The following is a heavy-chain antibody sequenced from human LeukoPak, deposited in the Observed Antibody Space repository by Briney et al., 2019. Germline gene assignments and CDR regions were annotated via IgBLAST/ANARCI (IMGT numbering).Heavy chain of an antibody. D-gene: IGHD2-8*01. CDR3: ARGDYVYGY. CDR1: GYSISSGYY. J-gene: IGHJ4*02. V-gene: IGHV4-4*07. Sequence: PSETLSLTCTVSGYSISSGYYWSWIRQPAGKGLEWIGRIYTSGSTNYNPSLKSRVTMPVDTSKNQFSLKLSSVTAADTAVYYCARGDYVYGYWGQGTLVTVSS. CDR2: IYTSGST.